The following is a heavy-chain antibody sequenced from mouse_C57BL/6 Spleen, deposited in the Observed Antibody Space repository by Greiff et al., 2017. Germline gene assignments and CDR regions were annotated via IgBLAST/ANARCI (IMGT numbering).Heavy chain of an antibody. Sequence: EVKVEESGGGLVQPGGSMKLSCVASGFTFSNYWMNWVRQSPEKGLEWVAQIRLKSDNYATHYAESVKGRFTISRDDSKSSVYLQMNNLRAEDTGIYYCTGLIYYGNYFDYWGQGTTLTVSS. CDR1: GFTFSNYW. J-gene: IGHJ2*01. D-gene: IGHD2-1*01. V-gene: IGHV6-3*01. CDR3: TGLIYYGNYFDY. CDR2: IRLKSDNYAT.